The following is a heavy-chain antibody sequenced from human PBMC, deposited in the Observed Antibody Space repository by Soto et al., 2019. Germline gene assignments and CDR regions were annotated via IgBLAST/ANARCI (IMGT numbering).Heavy chain of an antibody. CDR3: ARGDCTGAYCYSWPFNYGVDV. V-gene: IGHV3-33*08. Sequence: QVQLVESGGGVVQPGGSLRLSCTTSGFTFNTYGMYWVRQAPGKGLEWVAIIWYDGSNKYYGDSVKGRFTISRDNSKNTLYLQMNSLSAEDTALYYCARGDCTGAYCYSWPFNYGVDVWGQWTTVTVSS. CDR1: GFTFNTYG. D-gene: IGHD2-15*01. J-gene: IGHJ6*02. CDR2: IWYDGSNK.